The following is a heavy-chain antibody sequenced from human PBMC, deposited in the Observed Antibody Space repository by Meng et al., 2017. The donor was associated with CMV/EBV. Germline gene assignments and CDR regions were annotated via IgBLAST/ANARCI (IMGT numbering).Heavy chain of an antibody. CDR3: ARAYRDGYNFGFDY. CDR2: ISYDGSNK. V-gene: IGHV3-30-3*01. J-gene: IGHJ4*02. CDR1: GFTFSSYA. D-gene: IGHD5-24*01. Sequence: GGSLRLSCAASGFTFSSYAMHRVRQAPGKGLEWVAVISYDGSNKYYADSVKGRFTISRDNSKNTLYLQMNSLRAEDTAVYYCARAYRDGYNFGFDYWGQGTLVTVSS.